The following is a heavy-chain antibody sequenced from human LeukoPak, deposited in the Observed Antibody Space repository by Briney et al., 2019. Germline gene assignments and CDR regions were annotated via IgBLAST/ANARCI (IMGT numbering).Heavy chain of an antibody. CDR2: IYTSGST. CDR1: GGSISSYY. J-gene: IGHJ6*02. V-gene: IGHV4-4*07. Sequence: KPSETLSLTCTVSGGSISSYYWSWIRRPAGKGLEWIGRIYTSGSTNYNPSPKSRVTMSVDTSKNQFSLKLSSVTAADTAVYYCARVVVGQTYYYYYYGMDVWGQGTTVTVSS. CDR3: ARVVVGQTYYYYYYGMDV. D-gene: IGHD2-15*01.